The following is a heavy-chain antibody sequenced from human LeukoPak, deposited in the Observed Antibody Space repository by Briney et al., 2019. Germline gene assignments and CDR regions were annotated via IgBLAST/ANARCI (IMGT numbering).Heavy chain of an antibody. V-gene: IGHV4-61*01. CDR3: ARKEGHQNVFDY. CDR1: GGSVSSGSYY. Sequence: PSETLSLTCTVSGGSVSSGSYYWSWIRQPPGKGLEWIGYIYYSGSTYYNPSLKSRVTMLVDTSKNQFSLKLSSVTAVDTAVYYCARKEGHQNVFDYWGQGTLVTVSS. D-gene: IGHD1-1*01. J-gene: IGHJ4*02. CDR2: IYYSGST.